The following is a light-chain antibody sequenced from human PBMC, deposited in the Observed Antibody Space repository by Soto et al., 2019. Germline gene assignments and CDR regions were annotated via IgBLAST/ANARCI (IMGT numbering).Light chain of an antibody. Sequence: QSALTQPASVSGSPGQSITISCTGTVGLVSWYQQHPGKVPKLTSYDDTKRPSGVSSRFSGSKSGNTASLTISGLQTEDEADDYCCLYVGGRTYVFGTGAKLTVL. J-gene: IGLJ1*01. CDR1: VGL. CDR3: CLYVGGRTYV. CDR2: DDT. V-gene: IGLV2-23*01.